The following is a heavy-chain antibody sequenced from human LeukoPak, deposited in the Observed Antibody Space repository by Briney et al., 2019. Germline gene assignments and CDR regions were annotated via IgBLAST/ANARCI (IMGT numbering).Heavy chain of an antibody. CDR3: ARARSSGWYDDFDY. CDR1: GYTFTSYG. D-gene: IGHD6-19*01. Sequence: ASVKVSCKASGYTFTSYGISWVRQAPGQGLEWMGWISAYNGNTNYAQKLQGRVTMTTDTSTSTVYMELSRLRSDDTAVYYCARARSSGWYDDFDYWGQGTLVTVSS. CDR2: ISAYNGNT. V-gene: IGHV1-18*01. J-gene: IGHJ4*02.